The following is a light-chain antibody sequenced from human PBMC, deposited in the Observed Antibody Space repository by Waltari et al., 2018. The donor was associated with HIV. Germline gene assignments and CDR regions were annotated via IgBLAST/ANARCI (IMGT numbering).Light chain of an antibody. CDR2: EVS. J-gene: IGLJ3*02. Sequence: QSALTQPPSVSGSPGQSLAISCTGTSSNVGRYDRVSWYQPSPGTAPKLIIYEVSNRPSGVPGRFSGSKSGNTASLTISGLQPEDEADYYCSSFTTSGTWVFGGGTKLTVL. CDR1: SSNVGRYDR. V-gene: IGLV2-18*02. CDR3: SSFTTSGTWV.